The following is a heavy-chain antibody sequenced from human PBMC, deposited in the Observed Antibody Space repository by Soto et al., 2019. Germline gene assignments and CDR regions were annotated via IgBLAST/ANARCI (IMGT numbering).Heavy chain of an antibody. CDR2: INHSGST. CDR3: ARGLGKGPASKAECS. D-gene: IGHD3-10*02. V-gene: IGHV4-34*01. CDR1: GGSFSGYS. Sequence: SDSLSLTCGVYGGSFSGYSWRWIRQPPGKGLEWIGEINHSGSTNYNPSLKSRVTISVDTSKNQFSLKLSYVTAADTAVYYCARGLGKGPASKAECSCGQVTMVAVS. J-gene: IGHJ5*02.